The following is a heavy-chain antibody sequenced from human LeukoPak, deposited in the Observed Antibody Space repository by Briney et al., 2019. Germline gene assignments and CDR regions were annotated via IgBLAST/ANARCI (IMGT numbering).Heavy chain of an antibody. CDR1: GGSIKNYY. CDR3: ARDVPRGTGYMDA. V-gene: IGHV4-59*01. CDR2: IYYSGST. Sequence: SETLSLTCTVSGGSIKNYYWTWIRQPPGKGLEWIGYIYYSGSTSSNPSLKSRVTISVDTSKNQFSLRLKYVTAADTAVYYCARDVPRGTGYMDAWGKGTTVTVSS. D-gene: IGHD3-10*01. J-gene: IGHJ6*03.